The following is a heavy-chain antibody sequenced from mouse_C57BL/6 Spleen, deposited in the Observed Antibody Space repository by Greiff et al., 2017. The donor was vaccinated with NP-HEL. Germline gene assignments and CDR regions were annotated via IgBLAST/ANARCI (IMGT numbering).Heavy chain of an antibody. CDR2: IYPGDGDT. CDR3: ARGPRVAY. V-gene: IGHV1-80*01. CDR1: GYAFSSYW. D-gene: IGHD6-1*01. J-gene: IGHJ3*01. Sequence: VQVVESGAELVKPGASVKISCKASGYAFSSYWMNWVKQRPGKGLEWIGQIYPGDGDTNYNGKFKGKATLTADKSSSTAYMQLSSLTSEDSAVYFCARGPRVAYWGQGTLVTVSA.